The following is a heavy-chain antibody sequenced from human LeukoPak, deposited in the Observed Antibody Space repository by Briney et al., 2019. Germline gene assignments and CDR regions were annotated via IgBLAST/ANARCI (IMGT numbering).Heavy chain of an antibody. V-gene: IGHV3-9*01. CDR2: ISWNSGSI. Sequence: PGRSLRLSCAASGFTFDDYAMHWVRQAPGKGLEWVSGISWNSGSIGYADSVKGRFTISRDNAKRTLYLQMNSLRAEDTAMYFCTRDLKDWGQGTLVIVSS. J-gene: IGHJ4*02. CDR1: GFTFDDYA. CDR3: TRDLKD.